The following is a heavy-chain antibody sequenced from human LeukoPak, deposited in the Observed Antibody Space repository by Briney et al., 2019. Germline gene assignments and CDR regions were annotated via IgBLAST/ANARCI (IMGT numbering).Heavy chain of an antibody. CDR1: GFTFSTFA. J-gene: IGHJ1*01. Sequence: GGSLRLSCAASGFTFSTFAMNWVRQAPGKGLEWVSSISHNGSLINYADSVRGRFTISRDNAKSSLYLQMNNVRVEDTALYYCVREPDGIHIAEYFHHWGQGALVSVSS. CDR3: VREPDGIHIAEYFHH. V-gene: IGHV3-21*01. CDR2: ISHNGSLI.